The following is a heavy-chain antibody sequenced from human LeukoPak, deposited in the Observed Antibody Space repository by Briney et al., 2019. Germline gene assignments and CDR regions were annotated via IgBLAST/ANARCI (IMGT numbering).Heavy chain of an antibody. CDR3: ARDWAYDSSGYYGY. V-gene: IGHV1-18*01. CDR1: GYAFSSYG. CDR2: ISAYNGNT. Sequence: ASVKVSCKASGYAFSSYGISWVRQAPGQGLEWMGWISAYNGNTNYAQELQGRVTMTTDTSTSTAYMELRSLRSDDTAVYYCARDWAYDSSGYYGYWGQGTLVTVSS. J-gene: IGHJ4*02. D-gene: IGHD3-22*01.